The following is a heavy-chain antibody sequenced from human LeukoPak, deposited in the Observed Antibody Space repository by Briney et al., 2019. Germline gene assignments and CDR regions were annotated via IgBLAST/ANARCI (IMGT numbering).Heavy chain of an antibody. Sequence: SETLSLTCAVYGGSFSGYYWSWIRQPPGKGLEWIGEINHSGSTNYNPSLKSRVTISVDTSKNQFSLKLSSVTAADTVVYYCARSTRFDSSSWYGGFDPWGQGTLVTVSS. CDR2: INHSGST. J-gene: IGHJ5*02. D-gene: IGHD6-13*01. CDR3: ARSTRFDSSSWYGGFDP. CDR1: GGSFSGYY. V-gene: IGHV4-34*01.